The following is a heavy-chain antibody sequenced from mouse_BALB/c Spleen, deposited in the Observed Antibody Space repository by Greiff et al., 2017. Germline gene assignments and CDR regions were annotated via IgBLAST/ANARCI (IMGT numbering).Heavy chain of an antibody. CDR1: GFTFSNYW. J-gene: IGHJ2*01. CDR2: IRLKSNNYAT. D-gene: IGHD2-14*01. V-gene: IGHV6-6*02. Sequence: EVKLVESGGGLVQPGGSMKLSCVASGFTFSNYWMNWVRQSPEKGLEWVAEIRLKSNNYATHYAESVKGRFTISRDDSKSSVYLQMNNLRAEDTGIYYCTRHYRYGDFDYWGQGTTLTVSS. CDR3: TRHYRYGDFDY.